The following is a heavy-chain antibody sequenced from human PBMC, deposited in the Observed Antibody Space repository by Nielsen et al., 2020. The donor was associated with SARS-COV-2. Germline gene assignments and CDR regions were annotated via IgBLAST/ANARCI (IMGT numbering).Heavy chain of an antibody. V-gene: IGHV3-33*05. Sequence: WIRQPPGKGLEWVAVISYDGSKKYYADSVKGRFTISRDNAKNSLYLQMNSLRAEDTAVYYCARDLKGDIVVVPAAISEDDWFDPWGQGTLVTVSS. D-gene: IGHD2-2*02. J-gene: IGHJ5*02. CDR2: ISYDGSKK. CDR3: ARDLKGDIVVVPAAISEDDWFDP.